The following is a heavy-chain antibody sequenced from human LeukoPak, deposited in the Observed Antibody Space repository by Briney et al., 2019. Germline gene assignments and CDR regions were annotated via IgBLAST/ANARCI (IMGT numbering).Heavy chain of an antibody. D-gene: IGHD2-15*01. V-gene: IGHV1-2*06. J-gene: IGHJ6*02. CDR1: GYTFTGYY. CDR3: AREPDGYCSGGSCYFYGMDV. CDR2: INPNSGGT. Sequence: ASVTVSCTASGYTFTGYYMHWVRQAPGQGLEWKGRINPNSGGTNYAQRFQGRVTMTRDTSISTAYMELSRLRSDDTAVYYCAREPDGYCSGGSCYFYGMDVWGQGTTVTVSS.